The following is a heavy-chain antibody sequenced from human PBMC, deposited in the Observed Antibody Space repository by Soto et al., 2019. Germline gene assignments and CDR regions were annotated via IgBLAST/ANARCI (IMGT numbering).Heavy chain of an antibody. CDR3: ARSRAWCDP. V-gene: IGHV1-18*01. Sequence: QVRLVHSETEVKKPGASVNVSCKASGYTFTSYAISWVRQAPGQGLEWMGWISANNGNTEFGQKFQDRLTMIADTTASTAYLELRNLRPDDTAVYYGARSRAWCDPWGQGTLVAVSS. CDR2: ISANNGNT. CDR1: GYTFTSYA. J-gene: IGHJ5*02.